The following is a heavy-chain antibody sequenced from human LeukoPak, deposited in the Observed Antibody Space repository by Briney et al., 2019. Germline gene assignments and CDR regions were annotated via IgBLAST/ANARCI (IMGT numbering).Heavy chain of an antibody. CDR2: INPNNGGT. V-gene: IGHV1-2*02. CDR3: ARGPPSVGATVFDY. J-gene: IGHJ4*02. CDR1: GYTFAGYY. D-gene: IGHD1-26*01. Sequence: ASVKVSCKASGYTFAGYYMHWVRQAPGQGLEWMGWINPNNGGTNYAQKFQGRVTMTRDTSISTAYMELSRLRSDDTAVYYCARGPPSVGATVFDYWGQGTLVTVSS.